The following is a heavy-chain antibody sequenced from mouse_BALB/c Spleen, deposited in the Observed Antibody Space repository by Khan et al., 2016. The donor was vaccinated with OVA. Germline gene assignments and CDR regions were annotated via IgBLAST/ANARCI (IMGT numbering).Heavy chain of an antibody. Sequence: VQLKQSGPGLVKPSQSLSLTCTVTGYSITSEYAWNWIRQFPGNKLEWMGYINYSGNTRCNPSLKSRISITRDTSKNQFFLQLNSVTTEDTATYYCTRKDYYDYDPFPYWGQGTLVTVSA. J-gene: IGHJ3*01. CDR1: GYSITSEYA. CDR3: TRKDYYDYDPFPY. CDR2: INYSGNT. D-gene: IGHD2-4*01. V-gene: IGHV3-2*02.